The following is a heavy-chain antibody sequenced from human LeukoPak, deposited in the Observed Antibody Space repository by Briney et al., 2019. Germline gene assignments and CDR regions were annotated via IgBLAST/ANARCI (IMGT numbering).Heavy chain of an antibody. Sequence: HSGGTLRLSCAASGFTFSSHGMSWVRQAPGKGLEWVSTISGSGDNTYYADSVKGRFTISRDNSKNTLYLQMNSPRAEDTAVYYCARVTYGSGTYGAFDYWGQGTLVTVSS. D-gene: IGHD3-10*01. CDR3: ARVTYGSGTYGAFDY. V-gene: IGHV3-23*01. CDR1: GFTFSSHG. J-gene: IGHJ4*02. CDR2: ISGSGDNT.